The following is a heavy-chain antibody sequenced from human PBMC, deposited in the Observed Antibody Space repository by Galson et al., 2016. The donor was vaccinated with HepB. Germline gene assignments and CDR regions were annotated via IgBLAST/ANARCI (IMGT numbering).Heavy chain of an antibody. CDR3: ATAFVGASEPYVS. J-gene: IGHJ5*01. Sequence: SVKVSCKASGGSLRRYTISWVRQVPGQGPEWVGRLVPLYGTPHYAPTFKGRVTITADTSTDTASLEVNNLTFEDTAVYYCATAFVGASEPYVSWGQGTLVTVS. CDR2: LVPLYGTP. V-gene: IGHV1-69*08. D-gene: IGHD1-14*01. CDR1: GGSLRRYT.